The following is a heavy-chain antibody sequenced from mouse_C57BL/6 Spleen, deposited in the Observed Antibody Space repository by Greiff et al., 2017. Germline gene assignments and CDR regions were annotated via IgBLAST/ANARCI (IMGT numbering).Heavy chain of an antibody. Sequence: EVKLMESGGGLVKPGGSLKLSCAASGFTFSSYAMSWVRQTTEKRLEWVATISDGGSYTYYPDNVKGRFTISRDNAKNNLYLQMSHLKSEDTAMYYCAREAYDYDEETWFAYWGQGTLVTVSA. D-gene: IGHD2-4*01. CDR2: ISDGGSYT. CDR3: AREAYDYDEETWFAY. CDR1: GFTFSSYA. V-gene: IGHV5-4*01. J-gene: IGHJ3*01.